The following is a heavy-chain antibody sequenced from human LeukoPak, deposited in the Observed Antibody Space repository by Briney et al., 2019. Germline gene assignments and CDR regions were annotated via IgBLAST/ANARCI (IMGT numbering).Heavy chain of an antibody. V-gene: IGHV4-30-2*01. D-gene: IGHD3-10*01. CDR2: IYHRGST. Sequence: PSETLSLTCAVSGGSLSSGGYSWSWIRQPPGKGLEWIGYIYHRGSTYYNPSLKSRVTISVDRSKNQFSLKLSSVTAADTAVYYCARGSREDYYGSGSYSIDAFDIWGQGTMVTVSS. J-gene: IGHJ3*02. CDR1: GGSLSSGGYS. CDR3: ARGSREDYYGSGSYSIDAFDI.